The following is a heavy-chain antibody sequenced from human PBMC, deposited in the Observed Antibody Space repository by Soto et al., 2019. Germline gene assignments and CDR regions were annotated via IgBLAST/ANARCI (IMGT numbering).Heavy chain of an antibody. CDR3: ATLERVDAFDL. CDR2: IIPILGSA. CDR1: GGTLISNA. J-gene: IGHJ3*01. V-gene: IGHV1-69*01. Sequence: QVQLVQSGAEVKKPGSSVKVSCKASGGTLISNAISWVRQAPGQGLEWMGGIIPILGSANYAQKLQERVTITADESTSTTYMDQNSLRSEDAAVYYCATLERVDAFDLWGQGKMVTVSS. D-gene: IGHD1-1*01.